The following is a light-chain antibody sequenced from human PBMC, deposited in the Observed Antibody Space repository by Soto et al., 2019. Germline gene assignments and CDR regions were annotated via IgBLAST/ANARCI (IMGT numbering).Light chain of an antibody. V-gene: IGLV2-18*02. J-gene: IGLJ1*01. Sequence: QSALTQPPSVSGSPGHSVAISCTGTSSDVGTYNRVSWYQQPPGTAPKLMIYDVTNRPSGVPDRFSGSKSGNTASLTISGLQAEDEADYYCSSFTSSTTDVFGTGTKVTVL. CDR2: DVT. CDR3: SSFTSSTTDV. CDR1: SSDVGTYNR.